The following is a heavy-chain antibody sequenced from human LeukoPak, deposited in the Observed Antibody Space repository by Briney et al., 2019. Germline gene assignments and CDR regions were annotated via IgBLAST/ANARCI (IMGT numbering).Heavy chain of an antibody. CDR1: GGTFSSYA. CDR3: ARASSSLAFDY. Sequence: ASVKVSCKASGGTFSSYAISWVRQAPGQGLEWMGIINPSGGSTSYAQKFQGRVTMTRDTSTSTVYMELSSLRSEDTAVYYCARASSSLAFDYWGQGTLVTVSS. D-gene: IGHD6-13*01. J-gene: IGHJ4*02. CDR2: INPSGGST. V-gene: IGHV1-46*01.